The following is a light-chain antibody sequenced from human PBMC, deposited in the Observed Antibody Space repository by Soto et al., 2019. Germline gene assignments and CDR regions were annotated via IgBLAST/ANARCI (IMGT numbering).Light chain of an antibody. J-gene: IGLJ3*02. Sequence: QAVVTQEPSLTVSPGGTVTLTCGSTTGAVTSSHYPYWFQQKPGQAPRTLIYDTSNKHSWTPPRFSGSLLGGKAALTLAGAQTYDEADYYCLLSYSGTSWVFGGGTQLTVL. CDR1: TGAVTSSHY. CDR3: LLSYSGTSWV. V-gene: IGLV7-46*01. CDR2: DTS.